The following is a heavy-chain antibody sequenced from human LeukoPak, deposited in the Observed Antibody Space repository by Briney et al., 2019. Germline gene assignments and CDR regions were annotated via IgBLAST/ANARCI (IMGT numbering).Heavy chain of an antibody. J-gene: IGHJ4*02. CDR3: ARDHHPSYYLPDY. CDR1: GFTFSSYW. CDR2: IKEDGSEK. D-gene: IGHD1-26*01. V-gene: IGHV3-7*04. Sequence: GGSLRLSCAVSGFTFSSYWMTWVRQAPGKGLEGVASIKEDGSEKYYEDSVKGRFTISRDNAKNSLYLQMNSLRAEDTAVYYCARDHHPSYYLPDYWGRGTLVTVSS.